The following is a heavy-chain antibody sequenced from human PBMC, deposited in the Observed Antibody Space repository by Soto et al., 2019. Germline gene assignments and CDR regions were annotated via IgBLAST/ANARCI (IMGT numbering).Heavy chain of an antibody. CDR1: GFTFSSYA. D-gene: IGHD2-2*01. J-gene: IGHJ4*02. V-gene: IGHV3-23*01. CDR2: ISGSGGST. CDR3: AKDSWFEGIVVVPAAIIGFDY. Sequence: GGSLRLSCAASGFTFSSYAMSWVRQAPGKGLEWVSAISGSGGSTYYADSVKGRFTISRDNSKNTLYLQMNSLRAEDTAVYYCAKDSWFEGIVVVPAAIIGFDYWGQGTLVTVSS.